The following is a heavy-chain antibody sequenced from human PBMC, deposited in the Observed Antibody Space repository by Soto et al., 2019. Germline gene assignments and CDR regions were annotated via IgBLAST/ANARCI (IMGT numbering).Heavy chain of an antibody. CDR3: AVGYCSSTSCYRFDY. J-gene: IGHJ4*02. Sequence: QVQLVQSGAEVKKPGSSVKVSCKASGGTFSSYTISWVRQAPGQGLEWMGRIIPILGIANYAQKFQGRVTITADKSTSTAYMELSSLRSEDTAVYYCAVGYCSSTSCYRFDYWGQGTLVTVSS. D-gene: IGHD2-2*01. CDR1: GGTFSSYT. CDR2: IIPILGIA. V-gene: IGHV1-69*02.